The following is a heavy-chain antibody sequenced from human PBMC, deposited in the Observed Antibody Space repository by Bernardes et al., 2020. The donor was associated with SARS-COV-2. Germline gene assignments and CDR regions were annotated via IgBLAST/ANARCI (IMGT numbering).Heavy chain of an antibody. V-gene: IGHV3-23*01. J-gene: IGHJ6*02. CDR2: ISLGGDYT. Sequence: GGSLRLSCAASGFTFSNFALSWVRQAPGKGLEWVSTISLGGDYTYFADSVKGRFTISRDNSKNTVYLQMNSLRGEDTAVYYCAKDRPTTGYHHAMEVWGQGTTVTVSS. D-gene: IGHD1-1*01. CDR3: AKDRPTTGYHHAMEV. CDR1: GFTFSNFA.